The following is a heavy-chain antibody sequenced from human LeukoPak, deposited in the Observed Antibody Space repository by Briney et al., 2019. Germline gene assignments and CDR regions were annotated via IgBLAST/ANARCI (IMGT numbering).Heavy chain of an antibody. V-gene: IGHV4-34*01. CDR2: INHSGST. CDR1: GGSFSGYY. Sequence: SETLSLTCAVYGGSFSGYYWSWIRQPPGKGLEWIGEINHSGSTNYNPSLKSRVTISVDTSKNQFSLKLSSVTAADTTVYYCARAGVIVVVPAAMLSYWFDHWGQGTLVTVSS. CDR3: ARAGVIVVVPAAMLSYWFDH. J-gene: IGHJ5*02. D-gene: IGHD2-2*01.